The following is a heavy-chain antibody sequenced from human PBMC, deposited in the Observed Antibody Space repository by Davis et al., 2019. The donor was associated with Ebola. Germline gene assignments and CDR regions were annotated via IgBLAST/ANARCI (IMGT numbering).Heavy chain of an antibody. J-gene: IGHJ6*02. CDR2: INPSGGST. V-gene: IGHV1-46*01. CDR3: AAGVLSTYYYGMDV. CDR1: GYTFTSYY. D-gene: IGHD3-9*01. Sequence: AASVKVSCKASGYTFTSYYMHWVRQAPGQGLEWMGIINPSGGSTSYAQKFQGRVTMTRDTSISTAYMELSRLRSDDTAVYYCAAGVLSTYYYGMDVWGQGTTVTVSS.